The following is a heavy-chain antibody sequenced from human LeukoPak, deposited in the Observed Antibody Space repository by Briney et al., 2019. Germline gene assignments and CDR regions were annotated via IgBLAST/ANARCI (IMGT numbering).Heavy chain of an antibody. CDR1: GFTFSSYW. CDR2: IKQDGSEK. J-gene: IGHJ4*02. V-gene: IGHV3-7*01. D-gene: IGHD6-13*01. Sequence: GGSLRLSCAASGFTFSSYWMSWVRQAPGKGLEWVANIKQDGSEKYYVDSVKGRFTISRDNAKNSLYLQMNSLRAEDTAVYYCARVGPPYSPSFDYWGQGTLVTVSS. CDR3: ARVGPPYSPSFDY.